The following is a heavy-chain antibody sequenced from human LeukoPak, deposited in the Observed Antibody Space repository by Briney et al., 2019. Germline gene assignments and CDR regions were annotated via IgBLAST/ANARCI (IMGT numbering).Heavy chain of an antibody. D-gene: IGHD1/OR15-1a*01. CDR2: INPDGTII. V-gene: IGHV3-74*01. CDR3: AKDLSWNTADR. J-gene: IGHJ5*02. CDR1: GFTYTNYW. Sequence: GGSLRLSCVASGFTYTNYWMHWFRQVSGKGPVWVSRINPDGTIIDYADFVKGRFTISRDNAKNLLYLQMKGLRADTALYYCAKDLSWNTADRWGQGTLVTVSS.